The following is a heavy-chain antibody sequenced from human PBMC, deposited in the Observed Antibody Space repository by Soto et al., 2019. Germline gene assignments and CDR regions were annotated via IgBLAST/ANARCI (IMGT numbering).Heavy chain of an antibody. V-gene: IGHV3-53*01. D-gene: IGHD1-1*01. Sequence: QVVESGGGLIQAGGSTRLSCLASGFTVSRYDMAWVRQAPGKGLEWASIIQRSGETYYSDSAQGRFTISRDNSKNAVYLQMSSLKVGDTALYYCVAWGTSTSNPWGQGTLVTVSS. CDR2: IQRSGET. CDR1: GFTVSRYD. CDR3: VAWGTSTSNP. J-gene: IGHJ5*02.